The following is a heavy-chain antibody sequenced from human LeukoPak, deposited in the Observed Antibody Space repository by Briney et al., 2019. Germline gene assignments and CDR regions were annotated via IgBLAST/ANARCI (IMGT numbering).Heavy chain of an antibody. J-gene: IGHJ5*02. D-gene: IGHD6-19*01. CDR2: ISGSGGST. CDR1: GFTFSSYA. CDR3: AKDGRIAVAGTLGGDWFDP. V-gene: IGHV3-23*01. Sequence: GGSLRLSCAASGFTFSSYAMSWVRQAPGKGLEWVSAISGSGGSTYYADSVKGRFTISRDNSKNTLYLQMNSLRAEDTAVYYCAKDGRIAVAGTLGGDWFDPWGQGTLVTVSS.